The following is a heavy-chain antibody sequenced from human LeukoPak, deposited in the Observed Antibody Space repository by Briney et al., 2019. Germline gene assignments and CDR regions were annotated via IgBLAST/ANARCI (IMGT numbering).Heavy chain of an antibody. CDR2: ISYDGSNK. CDR3: ARDGGYCSSSSCYIYYYMDV. D-gene: IGHD2-2*02. Sequence: GGSLRLSCAASGFTFSSNAMHWVRQAPGKGLEWVAVISYDGSNKYYADSVKGRFTISRDNSKNTLYLQMNSLRAEDTAVYNRARDGGYCSSSSCYIYYYMDVWGKGTTVTVSS. J-gene: IGHJ6*03. CDR1: GFTFSSNA. V-gene: IGHV3-30-3*01.